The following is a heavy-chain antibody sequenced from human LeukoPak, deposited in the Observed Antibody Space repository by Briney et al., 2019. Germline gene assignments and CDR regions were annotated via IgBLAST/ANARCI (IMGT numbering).Heavy chain of an antibody. Sequence: PGGSLRLSCAASGFTFSSYSMNWVRQAPGKGLEWVSYISSSSSTIYYADSVKGRFTISRDNSKNTLYLQMNSLRAEDTAVYYCAKMQGYFDYWGQGTLVTVSS. CDR2: ISSSSSTI. J-gene: IGHJ4*02. CDR1: GFTFSSYS. V-gene: IGHV3-48*04. CDR3: AKMQGYFDY.